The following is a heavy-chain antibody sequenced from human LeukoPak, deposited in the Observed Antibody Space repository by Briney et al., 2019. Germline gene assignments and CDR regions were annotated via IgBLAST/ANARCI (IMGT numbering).Heavy chain of an antibody. CDR2: ISYRGTN. CDR3: ARGFRYNYGFDY. V-gene: IGHV4-61*08. J-gene: IGHJ4*02. D-gene: IGHD5-18*01. Sequence: PSETLSLTCTVSGGSVSSGVYYWSWVRQPPGEGLEWIGYISYRGTNNYSPSLKSRVTISADAAKNQFSLKMNSVTAADTAIYYCARGFRYNYGFDYWGQGTLVTVSS. CDR1: GGSVSSGVYY.